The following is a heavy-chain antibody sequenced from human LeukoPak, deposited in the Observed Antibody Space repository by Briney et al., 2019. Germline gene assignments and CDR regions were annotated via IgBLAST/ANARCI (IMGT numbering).Heavy chain of an antibody. CDR2: INPNSGGT. D-gene: IGHD6-19*01. J-gene: IGHJ4*02. Sequence: ASVKVSCKASGYTFTGYYMHWVRQAPGQGLEWMGWINPNSGGTNYAQKFQGRVTMTRDTSISTAYMELSRLRSDDTAVYYCARARGAVAGTRIYFDYWGLGTLVTVSS. CDR1: GYTFTGYY. CDR3: ARARGAVAGTRIYFDY. V-gene: IGHV1-2*02.